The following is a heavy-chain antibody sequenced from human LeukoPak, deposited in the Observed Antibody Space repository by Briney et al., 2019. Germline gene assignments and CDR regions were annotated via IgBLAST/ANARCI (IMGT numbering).Heavy chain of an antibody. Sequence: GGSLRLSCAASGFIFSSYWMTWVRQAPGKGLEWVANIKQDGSEGYYGDSVKGRFTISRDNAKNSLYLQMNSLRAEDTAMYYCAGGPTGTAYWGQGTLVTVSS. J-gene: IGHJ4*02. CDR1: GFIFSSYW. D-gene: IGHD1/OR15-1a*01. CDR3: AGGPTGTAY. V-gene: IGHV3-7*04. CDR2: IKQDGSEG.